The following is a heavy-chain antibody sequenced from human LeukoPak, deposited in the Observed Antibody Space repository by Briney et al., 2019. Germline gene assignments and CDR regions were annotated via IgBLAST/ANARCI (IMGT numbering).Heavy chain of an antibody. D-gene: IGHD3-10*02. CDR3: AELGITMIGGV. Sequence: GGSLRLSCAASGFTFSSYEMNWVRQAPGKGLEWVSYISSSGSTIYYADSVKGRFTISRDNARNSLYLQMNSLRAEDTDVYYCAELGITMIGGVWGKGTTVTISS. CDR2: ISSSGSTI. V-gene: IGHV3-48*03. CDR1: GFTFSSYE. J-gene: IGHJ6*04.